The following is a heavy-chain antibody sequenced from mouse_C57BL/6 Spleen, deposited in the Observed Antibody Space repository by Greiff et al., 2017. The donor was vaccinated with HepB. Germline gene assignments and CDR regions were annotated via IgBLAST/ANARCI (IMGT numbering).Heavy chain of an antibody. CDR3: SIYYGNLYYFDY. D-gene: IGHD2-1*01. V-gene: IGHV1-5*01. CDR1: GYTFTSYW. Sequence: EVQLQQSGTVLARPGASVKMSCKTSGYTFTSYWMHWVKQRPGQGLEWIGAIYPGNSDTSYNQKFKGKAKLTAVTSASTAYMELSSLTNEDSAVYYCSIYYGNLYYFDYWGQGTTLTVSS. CDR2: IYPGNSDT. J-gene: IGHJ2*01.